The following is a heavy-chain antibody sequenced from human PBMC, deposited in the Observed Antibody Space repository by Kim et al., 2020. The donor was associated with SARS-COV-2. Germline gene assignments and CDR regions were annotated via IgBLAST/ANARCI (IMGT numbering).Heavy chain of an antibody. V-gene: IGHV3-33*01. CDR2: IWYDGSHK. CDR3: ARDRSAKFYYDMDV. Sequence: GGSLRLSCAASGFSFSIYGMHWVRQAPGKGLEWVAIIWYDGSHKYYADSVKGRFTVSRDNPKNTMYLQMNSLRAEDTAVYYCARDRSAKFYYDMDVWGQGTTVTVSS. CDR1: GFSFSIYG. D-gene: IGHD3-16*02. J-gene: IGHJ6*02.